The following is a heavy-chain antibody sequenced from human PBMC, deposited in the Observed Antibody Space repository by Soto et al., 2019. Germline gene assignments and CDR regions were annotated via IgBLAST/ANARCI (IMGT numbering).Heavy chain of an antibody. V-gene: IGHV1-2*02. CDR3: ARDPAEVYYDSSGYYFDY. J-gene: IGHJ4*02. CDR2: INPNSGGT. CDR1: GYTFTGYY. D-gene: IGHD3-22*01. Sequence: ASLKVSCKASGYTFTGYYMYWVREAPGQGLEWMGWINPNSGGTNYAQKFQGRVTMTRDTSISTAYMELSRLRSDDTAVYYCARDPAEVYYDSSGYYFDYWGQGTLVTVSS.